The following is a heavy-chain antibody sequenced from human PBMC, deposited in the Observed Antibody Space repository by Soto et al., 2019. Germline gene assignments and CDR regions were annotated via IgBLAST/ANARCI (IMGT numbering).Heavy chain of an antibody. CDR2: IRSKANSYAT. Sequence: GGSLRLSCATSGFTFSGSAMHWVRQASGKGLEWVGRIRSKANSYATAYAASVKGRFTISRDDSKNTTYLQMNSLKTEDTAVYYCTRFPRGTPVTNLDFWGQGTLVTVSS. D-gene: IGHD4-17*01. CDR3: TRFPRGTPVTNLDF. CDR1: GFTFSGSA. J-gene: IGHJ4*02. V-gene: IGHV3-73*01.